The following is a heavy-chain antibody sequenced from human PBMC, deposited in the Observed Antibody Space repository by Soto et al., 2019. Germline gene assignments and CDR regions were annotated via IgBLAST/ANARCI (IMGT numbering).Heavy chain of an antibody. CDR3: AASGSNGQFDF. V-gene: IGHV4-59*01. CDR2: IYYSGST. J-gene: IGHJ4*02. Sequence: SETLSLTCTVSGGSISNYFWHWIRQPPGKGLEWIGYIYYSGSTNYNPSLKSRVTISVDTSKDQFSLKLSSVTAADTAVYYCAASGSNGQFDFWAQGTLVTVSS. D-gene: IGHD3-10*01. CDR1: GGSISNYF.